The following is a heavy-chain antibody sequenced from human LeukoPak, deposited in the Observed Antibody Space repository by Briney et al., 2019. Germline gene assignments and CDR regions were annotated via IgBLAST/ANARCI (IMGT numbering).Heavy chain of an antibody. CDR1: GYTFTSYG. CDR2: INPSGGST. Sequence: GASEKVSCKASGYTFTSYGISWVRQAPGQGLEWMGIINPSGGSTSYAQKFQGRVTMTRDMSTSTVYMELSSLRSEDTAVYYCARDGAARPNWFDPWGQGTLVTVSS. J-gene: IGHJ5*02. D-gene: IGHD6-6*01. CDR3: ARDGAARPNWFDP. V-gene: IGHV1-46*01.